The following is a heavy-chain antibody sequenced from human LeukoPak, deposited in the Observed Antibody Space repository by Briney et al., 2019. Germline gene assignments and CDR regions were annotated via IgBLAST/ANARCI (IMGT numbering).Heavy chain of an antibody. D-gene: IGHD1-26*01. J-gene: IGHJ5*02. Sequence: SETLSLTCAVYGGSFSGYYWSWLRQPPGKGLEWIGEINHSGSTNYNPSLKSRVTISVDTSKNQFSLKLSSVTAADTAVYYCASTPLPAFLYSGSYSCWFDPWGQGTLVTVSS. CDR3: ASTPLPAFLYSGSYSCWFDP. CDR1: GGSFSGYY. V-gene: IGHV4-34*01. CDR2: INHSGST.